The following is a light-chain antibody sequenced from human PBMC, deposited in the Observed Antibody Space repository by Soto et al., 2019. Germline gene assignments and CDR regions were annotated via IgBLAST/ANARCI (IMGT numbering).Light chain of an antibody. CDR2: DAS. CDR1: QSISSW. Sequence: DIQMTQSLASLSASVGDRVSITCRASQSISSWLAWYQQKPGKAPKLLIYDASSLESGVPSRFSGSGSGTEFTLTISSLQPDDFATYYGQQYNSYPWTFGQGTKVEIK. J-gene: IGKJ1*01. V-gene: IGKV1-5*01. CDR3: QQYNSYPWT.